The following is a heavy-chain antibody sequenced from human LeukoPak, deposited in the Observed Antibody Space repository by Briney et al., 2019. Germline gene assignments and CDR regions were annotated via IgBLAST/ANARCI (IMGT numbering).Heavy chain of an antibody. Sequence: PGGSLRLSCAASGFTFSDYYMNWIRQAPGKGLEWVSYISSSGSTIYYADSVKGRLTISRDNAKNSLYLQMNSLRAEDTAVYYCARQYSYGSRAFDYWGQGTLVTVSS. CDR1: GFTFSDYY. J-gene: IGHJ4*02. V-gene: IGHV3-11*01. D-gene: IGHD5-18*01. CDR2: ISSSGSTI. CDR3: ARQYSYGSRAFDY.